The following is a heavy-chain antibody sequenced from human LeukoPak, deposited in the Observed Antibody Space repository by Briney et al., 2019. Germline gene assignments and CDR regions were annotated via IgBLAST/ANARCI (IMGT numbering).Heavy chain of an antibody. J-gene: IGHJ4*02. Sequence: SETLSLTCAVYGGSFSGYYWSWIRQPPGKGLEWIGEINHSGSTNYNPSLKSRVTISVDTSKNQFSLKLSSVTAADTAVYYCARVDSGDGSGYYHFDYWGQGTLVTVSS. CDR1: GGSFSGYY. D-gene: IGHD3-22*01. CDR2: INHSGST. CDR3: ARVDSGDGSGYYHFDY. V-gene: IGHV4-34*01.